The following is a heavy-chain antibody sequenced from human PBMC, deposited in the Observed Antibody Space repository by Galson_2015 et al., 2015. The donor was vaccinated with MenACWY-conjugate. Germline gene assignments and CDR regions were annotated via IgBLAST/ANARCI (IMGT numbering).Heavy chain of an antibody. Sequence: SGAEVKKPGESLKISCTASGYIFTTYWIAWVRQMPGKGLEWMGLISPGDSNTRYSPSFQGQVTISADKSISIAYLQWSSLKASDTAMYYCARHPPGGRGMDVWGQGTTVTVSS. CDR3: ARHPPGGRGMDV. CDR2: ISPGDSNT. CDR1: GYIFTTYW. D-gene: IGHD1-26*01. J-gene: IGHJ6*02. V-gene: IGHV5-51*01.